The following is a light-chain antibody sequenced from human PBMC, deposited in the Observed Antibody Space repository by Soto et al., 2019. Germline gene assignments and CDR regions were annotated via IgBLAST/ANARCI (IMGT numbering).Light chain of an antibody. CDR1: QTISSW. Sequence: DIQMTQSPSTLSGSVGDRVTITCRASQTISSWLAWYQQKPRKAPKLPIYKASTLKSGVPSRFSGSGSGTEFTLTISSLQPDDFATYYCQHYNSYSEAFGQGTKVDIK. CDR2: KAS. V-gene: IGKV1-5*03. J-gene: IGKJ1*01. CDR3: QHYNSYSEA.